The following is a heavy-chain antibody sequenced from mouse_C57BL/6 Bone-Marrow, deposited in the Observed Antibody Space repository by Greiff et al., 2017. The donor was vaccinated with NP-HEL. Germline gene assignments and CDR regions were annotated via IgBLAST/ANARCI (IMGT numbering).Heavy chain of an antibody. J-gene: IGHJ3*01. Sequence: VQGVESGGGLVQPGGSLKLSCAASGFTFSDYGMAWVRQAPRKGPEWVAFISNSAYSIYYADTVTGRFTISRENAKNTLYLEMSSLRSEDTAMYYCARQESYYYGSSSWFAYWGQGTLVTVSA. CDR1: GFTFSDYG. D-gene: IGHD1-1*01. CDR2: ISNSAYSI. V-gene: IGHV5-15*01. CDR3: ARQESYYYGSSSWFAY.